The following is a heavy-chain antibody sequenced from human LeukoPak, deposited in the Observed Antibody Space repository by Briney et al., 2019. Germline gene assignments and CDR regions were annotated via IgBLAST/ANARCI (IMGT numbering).Heavy chain of an antibody. J-gene: IGHJ4*02. V-gene: IGHV4-59*01. D-gene: IGHD6-19*01. CDR3: ARDLGYSSGWYRTNYFDY. Sequence: SETLSLTCTVSGGSISSYYWSWLRQPPGKGLEWIGYIYYSGSTNYNPSLKSRVTISVDTSKNQFSLKLSSVTAVDTAVYYCARDLGYSSGWYRTNYFDYWGQGTLVTVSS. CDR1: GGSISSYY. CDR2: IYYSGST.